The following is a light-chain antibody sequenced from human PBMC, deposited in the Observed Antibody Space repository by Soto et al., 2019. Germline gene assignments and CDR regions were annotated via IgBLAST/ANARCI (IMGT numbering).Light chain of an antibody. CDR2: EVS. J-gene: IGLJ1*01. CDR3: NAQADNGKHV. V-gene: IGLV2-8*01. Sequence: QSALTQPPSASGSPGQSVTISCTGNSNDVGHSSFISWYQQHPGKGRKLIIYEVSKRPSGVPDRFSGSKSGNTASLSVSGLQDEDEADCFCNAQADNGKHVFGTGTKLTVL. CDR1: SNDVGHSSF.